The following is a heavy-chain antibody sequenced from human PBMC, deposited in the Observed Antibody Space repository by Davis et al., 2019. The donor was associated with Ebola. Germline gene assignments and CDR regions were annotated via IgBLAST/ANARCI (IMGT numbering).Heavy chain of an antibody. CDR2: IYYDGST. CDR1: GGSISGYY. Sequence: SETLSLTCTVSGGSISGYYWSWIRQPPGRGLEWIGYIYYDGSTNYNPSLKSRVTMSVDTSKNQFSLKLTSVTAADTAVFYCARDMFPNFFGPWGQGSLVTVSS. V-gene: IGHV4-59*01. J-gene: IGHJ5*02. D-gene: IGHD3-10*02. CDR3: ARDMFPNFFGP.